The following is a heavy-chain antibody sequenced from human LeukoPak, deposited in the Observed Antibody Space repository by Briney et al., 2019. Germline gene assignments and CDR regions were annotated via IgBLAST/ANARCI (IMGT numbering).Heavy chain of an antibody. Sequence: GASVKVSCKASGYTLTGYYMHWVRQAPGQGLEWMGRINPNSDGTNYAQKFQGRVTMTRDTSISTAYMELSRLRSDDTAVYYCARVLVRGVINIGYWGQGTLVTVSS. D-gene: IGHD3-10*01. CDR1: GYTLTGYY. J-gene: IGHJ4*02. CDR3: ARVLVRGVINIGY. V-gene: IGHV1-2*06. CDR2: INPNSDGT.